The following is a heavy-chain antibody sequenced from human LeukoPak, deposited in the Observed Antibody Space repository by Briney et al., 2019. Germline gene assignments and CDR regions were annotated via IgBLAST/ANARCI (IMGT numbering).Heavy chain of an antibody. J-gene: IGHJ4*02. CDR3: ARGDYDILTGYLDY. Sequence: GASVKVSCKASGYTFTSYGISWVRQAPGQGPEWMGWISAYNGNTNYAQKLQGRVTMTTDTSTSTAYMELRSLRSDDTAVYYCARGDYDILTGYLDYWGQGTLVTVSS. D-gene: IGHD3-9*01. CDR1: GYTFTSYG. CDR2: ISAYNGNT. V-gene: IGHV1-18*01.